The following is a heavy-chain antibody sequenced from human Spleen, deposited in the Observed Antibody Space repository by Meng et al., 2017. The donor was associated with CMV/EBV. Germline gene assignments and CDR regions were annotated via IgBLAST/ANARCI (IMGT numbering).Heavy chain of an antibody. CDR2: IDHSGNS. V-gene: IGHV4-4*02. D-gene: IGHD5-18*01. CDR1: GASITTAKW. CDR3: ARVQEHTSLGNYPFDP. Sequence: GSLRLSCAVSGASITTAKWWTWVRQPPGKGLEWVGEIDHSGNSNSNPSLESRLTLSLDTSKNHLSLTMTSVTADDTAIYYCARVQEHTSLGNYPFDPWGQGTLVTVSS. J-gene: IGHJ5*02.